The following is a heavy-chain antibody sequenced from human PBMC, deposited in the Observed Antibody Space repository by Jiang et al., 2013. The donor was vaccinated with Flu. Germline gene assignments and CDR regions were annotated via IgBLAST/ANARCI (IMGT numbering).Heavy chain of an antibody. CDR2: IDPSDSYS. CDR1: GYSFTTYW. J-gene: IGHJ5*02. Sequence: PGESLRISCKGSGYSFTTYWITWVRQMPGKGLEWMGRIDPSDSYSDYSPSFQGHVNISVDRSIDTAYLQWSGLKTSDTAMYYCARHNGASAHQRALPGNNWFDPWGQGTLVTVSS. V-gene: IGHV5-10-1*01. D-gene: IGHD2-8*01. CDR3: ARHNGASAHQRALPGNNWFDP.